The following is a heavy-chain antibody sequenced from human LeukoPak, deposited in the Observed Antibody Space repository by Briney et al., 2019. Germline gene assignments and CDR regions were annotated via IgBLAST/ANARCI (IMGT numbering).Heavy chain of an antibody. CDR2: IYYSGST. CDR1: GGSISSYY. V-gene: IGHV4-59*01. CDR3: ARDYDSNWFDP. D-gene: IGHD5-12*01. Sequence: PSETLSLTCTVSGGSISSYYWTWIRQPPGKGLEWIAYIYYSGSTNYNPSLNSRVTISVDTSKNQFSLKLSSVTAADTAVYYCARDYDSNWFDPWGQGTLVTVSS. J-gene: IGHJ5*02.